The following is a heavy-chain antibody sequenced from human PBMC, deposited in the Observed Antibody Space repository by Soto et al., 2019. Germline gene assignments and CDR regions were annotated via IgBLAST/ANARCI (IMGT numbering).Heavy chain of an antibody. CDR2: ISAYNGNT. Sequence: QVQLVQSGAEVKKPGASVKVSCKASGYTFTSYGISWVRQAPGQGLEWMGWISAYNGNTNYAQKLQGRVTMTTDTSTSTAYMELRSLRSDDTAVYYCAGALRVPTEEAYYYYGMDVWGQGTTVTVSS. D-gene: IGHD4-4*01. CDR1: GYTFTSYG. J-gene: IGHJ6*02. CDR3: AGALRVPTEEAYYYYGMDV. V-gene: IGHV1-18*01.